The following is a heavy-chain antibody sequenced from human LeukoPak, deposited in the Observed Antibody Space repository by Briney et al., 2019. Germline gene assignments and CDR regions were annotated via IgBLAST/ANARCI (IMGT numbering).Heavy chain of an antibody. CDR2: INPSGGST. J-gene: IGHJ3*02. CDR1: GYTFTSYY. CDR3: ARDCSGGSCYSSYAFDI. D-gene: IGHD2-15*01. Sequence: ASVKVSCKASGYTFTSYYMHWLRQAPGQGLEWMGIINPSGGSTSYAQKFQGRVTMTRDTSTSTVYMELSSLRSEDTAVYYCARDCSGGSCYSSYAFDIWGQGTIVTASS. V-gene: IGHV1-46*01.